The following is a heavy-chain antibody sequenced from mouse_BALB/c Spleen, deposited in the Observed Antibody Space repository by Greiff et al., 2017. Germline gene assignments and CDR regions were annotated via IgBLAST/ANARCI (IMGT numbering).Heavy chain of an antibody. V-gene: IGHV2-6-7*01. J-gene: IGHJ4*01. Sequence: QVQLKESGPGLVAPSQSLSITCTVSGFSLTGYGVNWVRQPPGKGLEWLGMIWGDGSTDYNSALKSRLSISKDNSKSQVFLKMNSLQTDDTARYYCARGGSLMDYWDQGTSVTVSS. CDR2: IWGDGST. CDR1: GFSLTGYG. CDR3: ARGGSLMDY.